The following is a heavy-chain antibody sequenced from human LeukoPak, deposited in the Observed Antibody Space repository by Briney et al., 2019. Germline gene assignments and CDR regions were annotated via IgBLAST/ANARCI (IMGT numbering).Heavy chain of an antibody. CDR3: AKGAFYDSSGYYYIPPYYFDY. D-gene: IGHD3-22*01. CDR1: GFTFSIYA. J-gene: IGHJ4*02. CDR2: ISSSSSYI. V-gene: IGHV3-21*01. Sequence: PGGSLRLSCAASGFTFSIYAIHWVRQAPGKGLEWVSSISSSSSYIYYADSVKGRFTISRDNAKNSLYLQMNSLRAEDTAVYYCAKGAFYDSSGYYYIPPYYFDYWGQGTLVTVSS.